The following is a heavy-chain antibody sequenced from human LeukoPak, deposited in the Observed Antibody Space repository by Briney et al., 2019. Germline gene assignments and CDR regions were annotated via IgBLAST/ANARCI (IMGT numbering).Heavy chain of an antibody. CDR1: GGSFSGYY. V-gene: IGHV4-34*01. CDR2: INHGEST. Sequence: PSETLSLTCAVSGGSFSGYYWYWIRQPPGKGLEWIGEINHGESTNYNPSLKSRATLSVDTSKNQFSLKLTSVTAADTAVYYCARDITMVRGVIPDYWGQGTLVTVSS. J-gene: IGHJ4*02. D-gene: IGHD3-10*01. CDR3: ARDITMVRGVIPDY.